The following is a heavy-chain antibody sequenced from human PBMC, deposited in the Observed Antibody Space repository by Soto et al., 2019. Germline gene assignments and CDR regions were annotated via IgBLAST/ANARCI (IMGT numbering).Heavy chain of an antibody. CDR3: ARQDATMGYYAFWSGFPVAH. Sequence: QMQLQESGPGLVKPSETLSLTCTVSGGSISSSSYYWGWIRQSPGKGLEWIGSIYYAGDTQYNPSLKSRVTLSVDRSNNQFSLKVTSVTVADTAVYYCARQDATMGYYAFWSGFPVAHWGQGTLVTVSS. CDR1: GGSISSSSYY. V-gene: IGHV4-39*01. J-gene: IGHJ4*02. D-gene: IGHD3-3*01. CDR2: IYYAGDT.